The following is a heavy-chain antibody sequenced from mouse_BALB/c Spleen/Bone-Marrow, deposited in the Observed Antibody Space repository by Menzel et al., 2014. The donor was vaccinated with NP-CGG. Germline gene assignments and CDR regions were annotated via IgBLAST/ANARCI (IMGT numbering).Heavy chain of an antibody. Sequence: QVHVKQSGAELAKPGASVKMSCKASGYTFTSYWMHWVKQRPGQGLEWIGYINPSTGYTEYNQKFKDKATLTADKSSSTAYMQLSSLTSEDSAVYYCARPPYYYGSSYDAMDYWGQGTPVTVSS. CDR3: ARPPYYYGSSYDAMDY. V-gene: IGHV1-7*01. CDR2: INPSTGYT. CDR1: GYTFTSYW. J-gene: IGHJ4*01. D-gene: IGHD1-1*01.